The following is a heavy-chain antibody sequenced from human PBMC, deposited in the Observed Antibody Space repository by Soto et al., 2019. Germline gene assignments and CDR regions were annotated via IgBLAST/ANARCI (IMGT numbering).Heavy chain of an antibody. CDR2: IIPICGTA. J-gene: IGHJ5*02. D-gene: IGHD2-2*01. CDR1: GGTFSSYA. CDR3: ARDQSNWVVVPSRGFDP. Sequence: QVQLVQSGAEVKKPGSSVKVSCKASGGTFSSYAISWVRQAPGQGLEWMGGIIPICGTANYAQKFQGRVTITADESTSTAYMELSSLRAEDTAVYYCARDQSNWVVVPSRGFDPWGQGTLVTVSS. V-gene: IGHV1-69*01.